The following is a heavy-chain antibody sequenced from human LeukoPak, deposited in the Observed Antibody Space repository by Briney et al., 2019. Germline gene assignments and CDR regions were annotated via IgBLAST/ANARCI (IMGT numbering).Heavy chain of an antibody. D-gene: IGHD2-2*01. CDR1: GGSISSGSYY. CDR2: IYTSGST. Sequence: SETLSLTCTVSGGSISSGSYYWSWIRQPAGKGLEWIGRIYTSGSTNYNPSLKSRVTISVDTSKNQFSLKLSSVTAADTAVYYCARDLAYCSSTSCYYYYYYYMDVWGKGTTVTVSS. CDR3: ARDLAYCSSTSCYYYYYYYMDV. J-gene: IGHJ6*03. V-gene: IGHV4-61*02.